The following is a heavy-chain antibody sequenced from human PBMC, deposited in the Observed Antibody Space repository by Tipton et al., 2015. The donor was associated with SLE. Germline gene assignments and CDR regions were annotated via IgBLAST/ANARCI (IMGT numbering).Heavy chain of an antibody. CDR3: AKVGGDGSTWYVLMDV. V-gene: IGHV3-23*03. Sequence: SLRLSCEASGFTFSNYAMTWVRQAPGKGLEWVSIIYSGGEKDYAESVKGRFTISRDNSKNSVYLQMNSLRAEDTAVYYCAKVGGDGSTWYVLMDVWGQGTSVTVSS. D-gene: IGHD6-13*01. J-gene: IGHJ6*02. CDR2: IIYSGGEK. CDR1: GFTFSNYA.